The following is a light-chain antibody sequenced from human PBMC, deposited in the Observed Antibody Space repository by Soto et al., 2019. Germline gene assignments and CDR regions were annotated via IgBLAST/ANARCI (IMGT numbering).Light chain of an antibody. V-gene: IGKV1-5*01. CDR3: QQHNTYSKT. CDR2: DAS. J-gene: IGKJ1*01. CDR1: QSISNW. Sequence: DIQMTQSPSTLSASVGDRLTITCRASQSISNWLAWYQQRPGKAPKLLIFDASSLESGVPSRYSGSGSGTEFNLTISRLQPDDFATYYCQQHNTYSKTFGQGTKVDI.